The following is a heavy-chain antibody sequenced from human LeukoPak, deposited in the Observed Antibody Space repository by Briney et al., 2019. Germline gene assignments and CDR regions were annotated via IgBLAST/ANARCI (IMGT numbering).Heavy chain of an antibody. CDR1: GYSFTSYW. V-gene: IGHV5-51*01. D-gene: IGHD2-2*01. CDR3: ARRIDIVVATISYNWFDP. Sequence: PGESLKISCKGSGYSFTSYWIGWVRQMPGKGLEWMGIIYPGDSDTRYSPSFQGQVTISADKSISTAYLQWSSLKASDTAMYYCARRIDIVVATISYNWFDPWGQGTLVTVSS. CDR2: IYPGDSDT. J-gene: IGHJ5*02.